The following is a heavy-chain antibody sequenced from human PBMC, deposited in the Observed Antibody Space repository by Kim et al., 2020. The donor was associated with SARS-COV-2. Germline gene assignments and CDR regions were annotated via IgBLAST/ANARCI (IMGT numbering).Heavy chain of an antibody. J-gene: IGHJ4*02. V-gene: IGHV4-30-2*01. CDR3: ARVTAAALFDY. CDR2: RT. Sequence: RTYYTPSLKSRVAISVDRSKNQFSLKLTSVTAADTAVYYCARVTAAALFDYWGQGTLVTVSS. D-gene: IGHD6-13*01.